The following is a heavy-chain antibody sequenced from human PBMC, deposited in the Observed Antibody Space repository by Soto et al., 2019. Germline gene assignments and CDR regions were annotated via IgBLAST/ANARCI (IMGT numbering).Heavy chain of an antibody. D-gene: IGHD1-1*01. CDR2: IYWDDDE. J-gene: IGHJ4*02. V-gene: IGHV2-5*02. CDR3: AHPLWNNYLDY. CDR1: GFSLSTSGVG. Sequence: SGPTLVNPTQTLTLTCTFSGFSLSTSGVGVGWIRQPPGKALEWLAVIYWDDDERYSPFLRSRLTITKDTSRNQVVLTMTNTAPLDTAKFFCAHPLWNNYLDYGGQGPLVTVSS.